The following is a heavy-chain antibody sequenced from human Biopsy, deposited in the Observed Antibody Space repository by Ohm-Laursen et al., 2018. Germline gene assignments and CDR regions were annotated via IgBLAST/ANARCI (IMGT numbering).Heavy chain of an antibody. D-gene: IGHD3-22*01. V-gene: IGHV4-59*01. Sequence: SRTLSLTCTVSGVSISSYSWSRIRQPPGQGLQWFGYVYYTGISDYNPSLQSRVTFSVDTSKNHFPLRLRSVTTADTAIYYCARDRGYYSDRTVPGYFDLWGRGTVVTVSS. J-gene: IGHJ2*01. CDR2: VYYTGIS. CDR1: GVSISSYS. CDR3: ARDRGYYSDRTVPGYFDL.